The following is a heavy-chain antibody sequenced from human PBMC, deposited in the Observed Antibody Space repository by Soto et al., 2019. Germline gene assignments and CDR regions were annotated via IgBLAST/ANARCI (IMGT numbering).Heavy chain of an antibody. CDR1: GVSISTNTW. D-gene: IGHD5-12*01. CDR2: VFHRGNT. J-gene: IGHJ5*02. CDR3: AKWGISGSETNWFAP. Sequence: SEALSVTCAVSGVSISTNTWWGWVRQPPGKGLQWIAEVFHRGNTNYNPSLKSRVTISLDKSKNQFSLNLTSVTAADTAVYYCAKWGISGSETNWFAPWGQGILVTVSS. V-gene: IGHV4-4*02.